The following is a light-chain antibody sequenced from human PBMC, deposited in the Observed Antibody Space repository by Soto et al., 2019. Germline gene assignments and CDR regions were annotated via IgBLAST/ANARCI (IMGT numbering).Light chain of an antibody. J-gene: IGLJ2*01. CDR2: DDR. V-gene: IGLV3-21*02. CDR1: NIGSKN. Sequence: SYVLTQPPSVSVAPGQTARITCGGDNIGSKNVHWYQQKPGQAPVLVVYDDRGRPSGIPERLSGSNSGNTATLTISGVEAGDEADYYWQVWDSSSDHVVFGGGTKLTVL. CDR3: QVWDSSSDHVV.